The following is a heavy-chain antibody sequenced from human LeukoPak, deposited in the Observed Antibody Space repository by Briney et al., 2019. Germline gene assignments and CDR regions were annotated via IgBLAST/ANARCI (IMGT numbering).Heavy chain of an antibody. V-gene: IGHV4-34*01. CDR2: INHSGST. D-gene: IGHD6-19*01. J-gene: IGHJ4*02. CDR1: GGSFSGYY. CDR3: ARRESGQWPSWYFDY. Sequence: PSETLSLTCAVYGGSFSGYYWSWIRQPPGKGLEWIGEINHSGSTNYNPSLKSRVTISVDTSKNQFSLKLSSVTAADTAVYYCARRESGQWPSWYFDYWGQGTLVTVSS.